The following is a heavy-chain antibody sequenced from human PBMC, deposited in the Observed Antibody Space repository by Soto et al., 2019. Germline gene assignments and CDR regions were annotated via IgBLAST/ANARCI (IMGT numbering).Heavy chain of an antibody. J-gene: IGHJ5*02. CDR1: DFTFSRYW. Sequence: EVQLVESGGGLVQPGGSLRLSCAASDFTFSRYWMGWVRQAPGKGLEWVANIDQEGGEKYYVDSVKGRFTISRDNGNNSLYLEMNRLRGEDTAVYFCARVVYRSSWGGRFDPWCQGALVTVSS. CDR2: IDQEGGEK. CDR3: ARVVYRSSWGGRFDP. D-gene: IGHD6-6*01. V-gene: IGHV3-7*05.